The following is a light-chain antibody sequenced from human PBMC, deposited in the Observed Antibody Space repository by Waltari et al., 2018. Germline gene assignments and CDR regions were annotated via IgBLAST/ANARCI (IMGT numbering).Light chain of an antibody. CDR1: NIGGKS. J-gene: IGLJ2*01. CDR2: YNT. CDR3: QVWGDDSGPYVI. Sequence: SYVLTQPPSMSVAPGKTARITCWGSNIGGKSVQWYQQKPGQAPVLVMHYNTDRPSGIPGRCSASNTGKAATLTINRVEAGDEGDYYCQVWGDDSGPYVIFGGGTKLTVL. V-gene: IGLV3-21*04.